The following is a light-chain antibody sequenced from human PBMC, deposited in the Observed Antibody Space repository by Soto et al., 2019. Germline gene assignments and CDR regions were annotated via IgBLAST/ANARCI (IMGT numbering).Light chain of an antibody. CDR1: QSLVYSDGNTY. V-gene: IGKV2-30*01. Sequence: DVLMTLSPLSLPVTLGQPASISCRSSQSLVYSDGNTYLNWFQRRPGQSPRRLIYKVSNRDSGVPDRFSGSGSDTDFTLKISRVEAEDVGVYYYMQGAFGLGTKVDIK. J-gene: IGKJ1*01. CDR3: MQGA. CDR2: KVS.